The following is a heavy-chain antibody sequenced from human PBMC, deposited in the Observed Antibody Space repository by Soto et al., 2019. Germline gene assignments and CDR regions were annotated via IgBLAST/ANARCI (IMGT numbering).Heavy chain of an antibody. CDR1: GYTFTGYY. CDR3: ARDYSSSSYYFDY. J-gene: IGHJ4*02. V-gene: IGHV1-2*02. CDR2: INPNSGGT. Sequence: ASVEVSCKASGYTFTGYYMHWVRQAPGQGLEWMGWINPNSGGTNYAQKFQGRVTMTRDTSISTAYVELSRLRSDDAAVYYCARDYSSSSYYFDYWGQGTLVTVSS. D-gene: IGHD6-6*01.